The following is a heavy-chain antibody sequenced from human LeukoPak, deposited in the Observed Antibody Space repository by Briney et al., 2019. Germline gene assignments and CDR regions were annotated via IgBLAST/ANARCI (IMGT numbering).Heavy chain of an antibody. V-gene: IGHV3-23*01. J-gene: IGHJ4*02. Sequence: GGTLRLSCAASGFTFSYYGMSWVRQAPGKGLEWVLAISGSGGSTYYADSVKGRFTISRDNSKNTLYLQMNSLRAEDTAVYYCAKDLSDIVVVPAAILDYWGQGTLVTVSS. CDR2: ISGSGGST. D-gene: IGHD2-2*01. CDR3: AKDLSDIVVVPAAILDY. CDR1: GFTFSYYG.